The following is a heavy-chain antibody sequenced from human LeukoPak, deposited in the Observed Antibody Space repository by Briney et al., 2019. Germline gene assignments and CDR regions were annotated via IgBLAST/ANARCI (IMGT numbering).Heavy chain of an antibody. CDR2: IKQDGSEK. Sequence: GGSLRLSCAASGFTFSSYWMSWVRQAPGKGLEWVANIKQDGSEKYYVDSVKGRFTISRDNAKNSLYLQMNSLRAEDTAVYYCAREYFDWLDAFDIWGQGTMVTVSS. D-gene: IGHD3-9*01. J-gene: IGHJ3*02. CDR1: GFTFSSYW. V-gene: IGHV3-7*01. CDR3: AREYFDWLDAFDI.